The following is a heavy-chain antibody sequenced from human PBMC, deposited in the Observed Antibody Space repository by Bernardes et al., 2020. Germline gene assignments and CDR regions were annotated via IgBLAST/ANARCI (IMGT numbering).Heavy chain of an antibody. D-gene: IGHD3-22*01. CDR1: GGSISSYY. Sequence: SETLFLTCTVSGGSISSYYWSWIRQPPGKGLEWIGYIYYSGSTNYNPSLKSRVTISVDTSKNQFSLKLSSVTAADTAVYYCARTRGWDYYDSSGYYYFDYWGQGTLVTVSS. V-gene: IGHV4-59*01. CDR2: IYYSGST. J-gene: IGHJ4*02. CDR3: ARTRGWDYYDSSGYYYFDY.